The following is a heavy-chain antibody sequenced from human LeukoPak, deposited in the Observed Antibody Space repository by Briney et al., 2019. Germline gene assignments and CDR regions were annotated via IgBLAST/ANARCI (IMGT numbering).Heavy chain of an antibody. CDR1: GGSISSGSYY. Sequence: PSETLSLTCTVSGGSISSGSYYWSWIRQPAGKGLEWIGRIYTSGSTNYNPSLKSRVTISVDTSKNQFSLKLSSVTAADTAVYYCAKDRATTVADRDYYYMDVWGKGTTVTVSS. CDR2: IYTSGST. V-gene: IGHV4-61*02. CDR3: AKDRATTVADRDYYYMDV. J-gene: IGHJ6*03. D-gene: IGHD4-23*01.